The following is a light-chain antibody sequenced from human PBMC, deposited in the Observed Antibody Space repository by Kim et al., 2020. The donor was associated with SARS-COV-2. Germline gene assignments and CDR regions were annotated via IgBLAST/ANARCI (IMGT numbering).Light chain of an antibody. CDR3: QQHGTSPFT. J-gene: IGKJ3*01. CDR1: QRVSGSS. Sequence: SPGERATLGCRARQRVSGSSLAGYPKKPGQAPRLLIFGASRRPTSIPDRFSGSGSGTDFTLTISRLEPEDFAVYYCQQHGTSPFTFGPGTKVDIK. V-gene: IGKV3-20*01. CDR2: GAS.